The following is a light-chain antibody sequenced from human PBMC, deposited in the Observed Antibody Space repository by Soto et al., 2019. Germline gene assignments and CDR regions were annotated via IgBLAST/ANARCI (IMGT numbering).Light chain of an antibody. CDR3: AAWDDSLNGVV. J-gene: IGLJ2*01. Sequence: QSVLTQPPSASGTPGQRVTISCSGSSSNIGSNTVNWYQQLPGTAPKLLIYSNNQRPSGVPDRFSGSKSGTSASLAISGLWSEDEADYYCAAWDDSLNGVVFGGGTKLTVL. CDR2: SNN. V-gene: IGLV1-44*01. CDR1: SSNIGSNT.